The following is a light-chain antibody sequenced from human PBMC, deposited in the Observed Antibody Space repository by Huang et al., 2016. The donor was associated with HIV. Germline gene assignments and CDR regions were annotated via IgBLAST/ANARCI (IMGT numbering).Light chain of an antibody. CDR1: QGIGSY. J-gene: IGKJ4*01. Sequence: IQLTQLPPSLSASVGDRVTITCRASQGIGSYLAWYQQKTGKAPNLLIYAASTCQSGGPSRFSGGGSGRDFTLTISGLQPEDYATYYCQQLNSYPSLTFGRGTKVEIK. CDR3: QQLNSYPSLT. CDR2: AAS. V-gene: IGKV1-9*01.